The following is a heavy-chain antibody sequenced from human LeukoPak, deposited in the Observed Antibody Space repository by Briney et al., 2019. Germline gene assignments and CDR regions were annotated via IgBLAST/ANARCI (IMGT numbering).Heavy chain of an antibody. J-gene: IGHJ2*01. CDR1: GFTFSSYA. V-gene: IGHV3-23*03. CDR2: IYSGGST. D-gene: IGHD1-7*01. CDR3: AKVSLNLNWYFDL. Sequence: PGGSLRLSCAASGFTFSSYAMSWVRQAPGKGLEWVSVIYSGGSTYYADSVKGRFTISRDNSKNTLYLQMNSLRAEDTAVYYCAKVSLNLNWYFDLWGRGTLVTVSS.